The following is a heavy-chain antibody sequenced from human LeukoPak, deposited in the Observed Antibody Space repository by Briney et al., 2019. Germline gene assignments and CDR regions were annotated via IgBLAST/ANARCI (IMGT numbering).Heavy chain of an antibody. CDR2: ISPRGRTS. Sequence: GGSLRLSCEASGFNFSDFYMNWIRQAPGKGLEGVAYISPRGRTSYYADSVRGRFTVSRDDAKNSLFLQMTSLSADDTAIYYCARDSIPKMATVVDSWGQGTLVIVSS. J-gene: IGHJ4*02. CDR3: ARDSIPKMATVVDS. CDR1: GFNFSDFY. D-gene: IGHD2-21*01. V-gene: IGHV3-11*01.